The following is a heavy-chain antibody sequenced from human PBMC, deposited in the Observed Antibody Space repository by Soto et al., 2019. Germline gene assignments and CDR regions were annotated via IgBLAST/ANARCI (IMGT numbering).Heavy chain of an antibody. CDR1: GYTFTSYD. V-gene: IGHV1-8*01. Sequence: VKVSCKASGYTFTSYDINWVRQATGQGLEWMGWMNPNSGNTGYAQKFQGRVTMTRNTSISTAYMELSSLRSEDTAVYYCARGLXXQQWLVHYYMDVWGKGTTVTVSS. CDR2: MNPNSGNT. D-gene: IGHD6-19*01. J-gene: IGHJ6*03. CDR3: ARGLXXQQWLVHYYMDV.